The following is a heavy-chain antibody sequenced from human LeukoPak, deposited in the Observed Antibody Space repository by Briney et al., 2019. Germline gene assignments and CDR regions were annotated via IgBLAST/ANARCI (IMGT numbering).Heavy chain of an antibody. V-gene: IGHV4-39*07. CDR1: GGSISSSSFY. CDR2: IYHSGST. CDR3: ARVGDYDFWSGYPFDY. Sequence: PSETLSLTCTVSGGSISSSSFYWGWIRQPPGRGLEWIGSIYHSGSTYCNPSLKSRVTISVDKSKNQFSLKLSSVTAADTAVYYCARVGDYDFWSGYPFDYWGQGTLVTVS. D-gene: IGHD3-3*01. J-gene: IGHJ4*02.